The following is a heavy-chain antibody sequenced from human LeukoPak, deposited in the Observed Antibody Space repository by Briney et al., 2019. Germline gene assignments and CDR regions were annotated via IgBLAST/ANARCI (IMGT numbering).Heavy chain of an antibody. Sequence: ASVKVSYKASGGTFSSYAISWVRQAPGQGLEWMGRIIPIFAIANYAQKFQGRVTITADKSTSTAYMELSSLRSEDTAVYYCASLGSQGYCSSTSCPSQVDYWGQGTLVTVSS. CDR3: ASLGSQGYCSSTSCPSQVDY. CDR2: IIPIFAIA. V-gene: IGHV1-69*04. CDR1: GGTFSSYA. D-gene: IGHD2-2*01. J-gene: IGHJ4*02.